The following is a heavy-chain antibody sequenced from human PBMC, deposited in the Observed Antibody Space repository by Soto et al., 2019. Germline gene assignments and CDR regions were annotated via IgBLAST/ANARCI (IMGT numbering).Heavy chain of an antibody. V-gene: IGHV1-18*01. J-gene: IGHJ5*02. Sequence: QVQLVQSGAEVKKPGASVKVSCKASGYTFTSYGISWVRQAPGQGLEWMGWISAYNGNTNYAQKLQGRVTMTTDTSTSTAYMELRSLRSDDTAVYYCARASSSWLPLTYNWFDPWGQGTLVTVSS. CDR3: ARASSSWLPLTYNWFDP. CDR1: GYTFTSYG. D-gene: IGHD6-13*01. CDR2: ISAYNGNT.